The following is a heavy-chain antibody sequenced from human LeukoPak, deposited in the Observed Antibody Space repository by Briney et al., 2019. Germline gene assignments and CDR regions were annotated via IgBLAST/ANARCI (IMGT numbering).Heavy chain of an antibody. D-gene: IGHD1-14*01. CDR3: AKDPLSPEYYYYYYGMDV. CDR2: IYSGGST. V-gene: IGHV3-66*01. J-gene: IGHJ6*02. CDR1: GFTVSSNY. Sequence: PGGSLRLSCAASGFTVSSNYMSWVRQAPGKGLEWVSVIYSGGSTYYADSVKGRFTISRDNSKNTLYLQMNSLRAEDTAVYYCAKDPLSPEYYYYYYGMDVWGQGTTVTVSS.